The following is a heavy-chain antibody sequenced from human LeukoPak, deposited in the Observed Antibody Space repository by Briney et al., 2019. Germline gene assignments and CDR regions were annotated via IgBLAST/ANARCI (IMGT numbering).Heavy chain of an antibody. CDR3: AREGSPFYYYYMDA. J-gene: IGHJ6*03. CDR2: IYYSGST. V-gene: IGHV4-39*07. D-gene: IGHD2-15*01. Sequence: SETLSLTCTVSGGSISSSSYYWGWIRQPPGKGLEWIGSIYYSGSTYYNPSLKSRVTISVDTSKNQFSLKLSSVTAADTAVYYCAREGSPFYYYYMDAWGKGTTVTVSS. CDR1: GGSISSSSYY.